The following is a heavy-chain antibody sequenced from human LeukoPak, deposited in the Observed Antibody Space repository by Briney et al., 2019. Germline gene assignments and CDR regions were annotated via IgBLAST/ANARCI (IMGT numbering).Heavy chain of an antibody. D-gene: IGHD3-10*01. J-gene: IGHJ4*02. V-gene: IGHV4-31*11. CDR3: ARNYGSGSYSNAVPYYFDY. CDR2: IHYSGST. Sequence: SQTLSLTCAVSGGSMSSGGYYWSWNRQHSGKGLEWIGYIHYSGSTDYNPSLKSRVTISLDTSKNHFSLKVRSVTAADTAVYFCARNYGSGSYSNAVPYYFDYWGQGTLVTVSS. CDR1: GGSMSSGGYY.